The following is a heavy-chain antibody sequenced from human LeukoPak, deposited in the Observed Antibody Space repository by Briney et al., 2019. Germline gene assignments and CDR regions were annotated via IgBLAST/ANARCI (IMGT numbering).Heavy chain of an antibody. CDR2: IITIFGTA. Sequence: SVKVSCKASGGTFSSYAISWVRQAPEQGLEWMGGIITIFGTANYAQKFQGRVTITADESTSTAYMELGSLRSEDTAVYYYARGWYYYGSGSYPLFDYWGQGTLVTVSS. D-gene: IGHD3-10*01. CDR1: GGTFSSYA. J-gene: IGHJ4*02. CDR3: ARGWYYYGSGSYPLFDY. V-gene: IGHV1-69*13.